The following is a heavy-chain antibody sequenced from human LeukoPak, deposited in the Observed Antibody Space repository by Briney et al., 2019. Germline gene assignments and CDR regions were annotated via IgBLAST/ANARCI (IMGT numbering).Heavy chain of an antibody. V-gene: IGHV3-21*04. CDR1: GFTFSNYN. D-gene: IGHD1-26*01. J-gene: IGHJ4*02. Sequence: GGSLRLSCAASGFTFSNYNTNWVRHAPGKGLEWVSSITSSSSYIFYADSVKGRFTISRDNSKNTLYLQMSSLRAEDTAVYYCAKRGAEVGQTVAPGDYWGQGTLVTVSS. CDR2: ITSSSSYI. CDR3: AKRGAEVGQTVAPGDY.